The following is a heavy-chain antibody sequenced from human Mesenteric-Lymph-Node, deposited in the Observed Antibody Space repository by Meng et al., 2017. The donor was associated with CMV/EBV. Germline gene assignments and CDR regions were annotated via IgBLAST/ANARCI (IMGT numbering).Heavy chain of an antibody. Sequence: SETLSLTCTVSGGSISGSSYYWGWIRQPPGKGLEWIGSIYYSGSTYYNPSLKSRVTMSVDTSKNQFSLKLSSVTAADTAVYYCARVVVAATIYYFDCWGQGTLVTVSS. CDR3: ARVVVAATIYYFDC. CDR1: GGSISGSSYY. D-gene: IGHD2-15*01. V-gene: IGHV4-39*07. CDR2: IYYSGST. J-gene: IGHJ4*02.